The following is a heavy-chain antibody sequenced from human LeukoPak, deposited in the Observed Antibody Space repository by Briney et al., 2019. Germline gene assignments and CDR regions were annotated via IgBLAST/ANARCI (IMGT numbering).Heavy chain of an antibody. D-gene: IGHD6-19*01. CDR2: IYSGGST. CDR3: ARDLIRAGILDYYYYGMDV. V-gene: IGHV3-53*04. CDR1: GFTFSSNY. J-gene: IGHJ6*02. Sequence: QAGGSLRLSCAASGFTFSSNYMSWVRQAPGKGLEWVSVIYSGGSTYYSDSVKGRFTISRHNSKNTLYLQMNSLRAEDTAVYYCARDLIRAGILDYYYYGMDVWVQGTTVTVSS.